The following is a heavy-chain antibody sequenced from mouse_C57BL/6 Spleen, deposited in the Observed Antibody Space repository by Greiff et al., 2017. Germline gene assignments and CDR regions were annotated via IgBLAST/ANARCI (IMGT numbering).Heavy chain of an antibody. CDR3: ARGGYGIYFDY. D-gene: IGHD2-10*02. CDR2: IYPGSGNT. Sequence: QVHVKQSGAELVRPGASVKLSCKASGYTFTDYYINWVKQRPGQGLEWIARIYPGSGNTYYNEKFKGKATLTAEKSSSTAYMQLSSLTSEDSAVYFCARGGYGIYFDYGGQGTTLTVSS. CDR1: GYTFTDYY. V-gene: IGHV1-76*01. J-gene: IGHJ2*01.